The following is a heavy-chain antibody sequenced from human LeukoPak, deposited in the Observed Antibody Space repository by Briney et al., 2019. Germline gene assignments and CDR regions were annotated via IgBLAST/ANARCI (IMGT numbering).Heavy chain of an antibody. CDR2: ISGSGGNT. D-gene: IGHD2-2*01. J-gene: IGHJ4*02. Sequence: GGSLRLSCAASGFTFSSYAMSWVRQAPVKGLEWVSGISGSGGNTYYADSVKGRFTISRDNSKNTLYLQMNSLRAEDTAVYYCAKDGVPAAIGYFDYWGQGTLVTVSS. CDR1: GFTFSSYA. V-gene: IGHV3-23*01. CDR3: AKDGVPAAIGYFDY.